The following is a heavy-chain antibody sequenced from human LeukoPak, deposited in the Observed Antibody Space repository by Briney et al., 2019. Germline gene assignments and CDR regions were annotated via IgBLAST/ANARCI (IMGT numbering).Heavy chain of an antibody. J-gene: IGHJ5*02. V-gene: IGHV4-59*08. Sequence: SETLSLTCTVSGGSISSYYWSWIRQPPGKGLEWIGYIYYGVSTNYNPSLKSRDTISLDTSKKQISLKVRSVTAADTAIYYCARLLADNWFDPWGQGTPVTVSS. CDR2: IYYGVST. D-gene: IGHD6-13*01. CDR3: ARLLADNWFDP. CDR1: GGSISSYY.